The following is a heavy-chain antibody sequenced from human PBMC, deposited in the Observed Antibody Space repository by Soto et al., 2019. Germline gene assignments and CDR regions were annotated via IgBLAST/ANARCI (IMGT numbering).Heavy chain of an antibody. CDR1: GVSLTSTGVG. V-gene: IGHV2-5*02. J-gene: IGHJ4*02. D-gene: IGHD2-8*01. Sequence: QITLKESGPTLMKPTQTLTLTCTLSGVSLTSTGVGVDWIRQPPGKALEWLALIYWDDDIRYSPSLKNRLTITKDICKNQVVLTLTNMDPVDTATYYCVHRRGGPPNVWGQGSLVTVSS. CDR2: IYWDDDI. CDR3: VHRRGGPPNV.